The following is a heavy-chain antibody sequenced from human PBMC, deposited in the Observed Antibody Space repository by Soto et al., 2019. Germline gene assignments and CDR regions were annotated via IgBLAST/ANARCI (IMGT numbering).Heavy chain of an antibody. J-gene: IGHJ4*01. CDR1: GFTFSSCS. CDR2: ISGSGDTK. CDR3: AKYCSSDVCFDY. V-gene: IGHV3-48*02. D-gene: IGHD2-8*01. Sequence: GGSLRLSCASSGFTFSSCSVNWVRQAPGKGLEWVSFISGSGDTKYYAVSVKGRFTISRDNAKNSLYLQMSSLRDEDTAVYYCAKYCSSDVCFDYWGHGTLVTVSS.